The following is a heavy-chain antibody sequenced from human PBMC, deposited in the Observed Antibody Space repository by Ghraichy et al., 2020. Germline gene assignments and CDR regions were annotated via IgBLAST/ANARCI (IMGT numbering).Heavy chain of an antibody. D-gene: IGHD3-10*01. CDR2: IYTSGST. CDR3: ARDSYYYGSGSYYNAGFDP. V-gene: IGHV4-61*02. J-gene: IGHJ5*02. Sequence: SETLSLTCTVSGGSISSGSYYWSWIRQPAGKGLEWIGRIYTSGSTNYNPSLKSRVTISVDTSKNQFSLKLSSVTAADTAVYYCARDSYYYGSGSYYNAGFDPWGQGTLVTVSS. CDR1: GGSISSGSYY.